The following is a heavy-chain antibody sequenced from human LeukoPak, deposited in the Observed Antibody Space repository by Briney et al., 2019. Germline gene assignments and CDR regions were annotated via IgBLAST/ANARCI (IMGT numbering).Heavy chain of an antibody. CDR2: IYSGGST. CDR3: ARVGGYSYGLIDY. V-gene: IGHV3-53*01. CDR1: GFTVSSNY. J-gene: IGHJ4*02. D-gene: IGHD5-18*01. Sequence: GGSLRLSSAASGFTVSSNYMSWVRQAPGKGLKWVSVIYSGGSTYYADSVKGRFTISRDNSKNTLYLQMNSLRAEDTAVYYCARVGGYSYGLIDYWGQGTLVTVSS.